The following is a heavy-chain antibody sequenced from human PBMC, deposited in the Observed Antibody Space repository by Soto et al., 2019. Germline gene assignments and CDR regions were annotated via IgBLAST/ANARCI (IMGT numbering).Heavy chain of an antibody. CDR1: GGSFSGYY. D-gene: IGHD3-22*01. CDR2: INHSGST. Sequence: SETLSLTCAVYGGSFSGYYWSWIRQPPGKGLEWIGEINHSGSTNYNPSLKSRVTISVDTSKNQFSLKLSSVTAADTAVYYCARGPFGYYDSSGYSRAFYYYCGMDVWGQGTTGTGSS. J-gene: IGHJ6*02. V-gene: IGHV4-34*01. CDR3: ARGPFGYYDSSGYSRAFYYYCGMDV.